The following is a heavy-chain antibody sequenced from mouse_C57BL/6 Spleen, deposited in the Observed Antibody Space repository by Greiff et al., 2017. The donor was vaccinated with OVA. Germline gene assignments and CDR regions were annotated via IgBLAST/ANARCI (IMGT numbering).Heavy chain of an antibody. V-gene: IGHV1-66*01. Sequence: VQLQQSGPELVKPGASVKISCKASGYSFTSYYIHWVKQRPGQGLEWIGWIYPGSGNTKYNEKFKGKATLTADTSSSTAYMQLSSLTSEDSAVYYCARTGDYDYDGDAMDYWGQGTSVTVSS. J-gene: IGHJ4*01. D-gene: IGHD2-4*01. CDR1: GYSFTSYY. CDR2: IYPGSGNT. CDR3: ARTGDYDYDGDAMDY.